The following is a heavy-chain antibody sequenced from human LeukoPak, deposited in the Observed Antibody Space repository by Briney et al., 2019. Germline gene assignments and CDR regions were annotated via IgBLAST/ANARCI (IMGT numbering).Heavy chain of an antibody. V-gene: IGHV3-15*01. CDR3: TTEPDTAMVRDIDY. CDR1: GFPFSNAW. D-gene: IGHD5-18*01. CDR2: IKSKTDGGTT. J-gene: IGHJ4*02. Sequence: PGGSLRPSCVASGFPFSNAWMSWVRQAPGKGLEWVGRIKSKTDGGTTDYAAPVKGRFTISRDDSKNTLYLQMNSLKTEDTAVYYCTTEPDTAMVRDIDYWGQGTLVTVSS.